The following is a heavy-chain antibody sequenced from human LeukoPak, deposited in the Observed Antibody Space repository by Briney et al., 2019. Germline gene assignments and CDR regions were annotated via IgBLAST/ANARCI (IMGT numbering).Heavy chain of an antibody. V-gene: IGHV3-30-3*01. Sequence: GGSLRLSCAASGFTLSSYAMHWVRQAPGKGLEWVAFISYDGSNKYYADSVKGRFTISRDNSKNLYLQMNSLSTEDTAVYYCARQIAVAAAEYFDYWGQGTLVTVSS. D-gene: IGHD6-19*01. CDR2: ISYDGSNK. CDR1: GFTLSSYA. CDR3: ARQIAVAAAEYFDY. J-gene: IGHJ4*02.